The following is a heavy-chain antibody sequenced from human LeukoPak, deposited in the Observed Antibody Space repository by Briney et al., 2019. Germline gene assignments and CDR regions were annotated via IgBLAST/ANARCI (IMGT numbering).Heavy chain of an antibody. CDR3: ARDLDSSGWYFDY. Sequence: SETLSLTCAVYGGSFSGYYWSWIRQPPGKGLEWIGEINHSGSTNYNPSLKSRVTISVDTSKNQFSLKLSSVTAADTAVYYCARDLDSSGWYFDYWGQGTLVTVSS. CDR2: INHSGST. V-gene: IGHV4-34*01. J-gene: IGHJ4*02. CDR1: GGSFSGYY. D-gene: IGHD6-19*01.